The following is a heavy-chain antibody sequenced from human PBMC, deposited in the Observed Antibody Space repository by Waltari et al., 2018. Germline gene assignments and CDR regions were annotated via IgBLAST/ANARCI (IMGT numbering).Heavy chain of an antibody. D-gene: IGHD2-8*01. CDR3: AKDPNGDYIGAFDT. J-gene: IGHJ3*02. CDR1: TLPFSHHA. Sequence: EVQVLESGGLLVQPGGSLRLSCADSTLPFSHHAMTWVRQAPGKGLEYISSISGGGGVTVDANSVKGRFTISRDNSKSTLYLQMNSLRGEDTATYYCAKDPNGDYIGAFDTWGQGTMVTVSP. V-gene: IGHV3-23*01. CDR2: ISGGGGVT.